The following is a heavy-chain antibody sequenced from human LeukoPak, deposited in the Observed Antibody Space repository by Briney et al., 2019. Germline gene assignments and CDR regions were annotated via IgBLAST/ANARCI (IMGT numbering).Heavy chain of an antibody. V-gene: IGHV3-74*01. CDR2: INPDGSTT. J-gene: IGHJ4*02. Sequence: GGSLRLSYEASGFTFSSYWMHWVRQAPGKGLVWVSRINPDGSTTSYADSVKGRFTISRDNAKNTLYLQMNSLRAEDTAVYYCAKDRGGYLGDYWGQGTLVTVSS. CDR3: AKDRGGYLGDY. CDR1: GFTFSSYW. D-gene: IGHD5-24*01.